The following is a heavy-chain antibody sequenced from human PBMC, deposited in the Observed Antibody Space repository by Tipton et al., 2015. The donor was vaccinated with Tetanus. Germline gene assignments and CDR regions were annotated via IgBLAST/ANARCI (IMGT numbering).Heavy chain of an antibody. Sequence: QMQLVQSGAVVKKPGASVKVSCKASGYTYTHYGVNWVRQAPGQGLEWMGWISPFNENVDYAEKLQGRLTMNADRSTATVYMDLRSLRSDDTAVYYCARGRGLGPHEYFEHWGQGTLVTVSS. CDR2: ISPFNENV. CDR3: ARGRGLGPHEYFEH. J-gene: IGHJ5*02. V-gene: IGHV1-18*01. CDR1: GYTYTHYG. D-gene: IGHD3/OR15-3a*01.